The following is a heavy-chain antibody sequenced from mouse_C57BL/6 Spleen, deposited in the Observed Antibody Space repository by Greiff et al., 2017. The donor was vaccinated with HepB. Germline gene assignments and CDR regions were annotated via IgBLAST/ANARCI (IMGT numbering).Heavy chain of an antibody. Sequence: QVQLQQPGAELVMPGASVKLSCKASGYTFTSYWMHWVKQRPGQGLEWIGEIDPSDSYTNYNQKFKGKSTLTVDKSSSTAYMQLSSLTSEDAAVYYCASSNWEGAWFAYWGQGTLVTVSA. CDR1: GYTFTSYW. J-gene: IGHJ3*01. CDR3: ASSNWEGAWFAY. D-gene: IGHD4-1*01. V-gene: IGHV1-69*01. CDR2: IDPSDSYT.